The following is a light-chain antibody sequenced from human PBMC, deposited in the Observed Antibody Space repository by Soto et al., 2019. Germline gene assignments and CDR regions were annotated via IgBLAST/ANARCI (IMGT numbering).Light chain of an antibody. Sequence: DIVMTQTPLSLSVTPGQPASISCKSSQSLVFSDGKTYFYWFLQKPGQPPQLLIHGVSNRFSGVPDRFSGSGSGTDFTLKISRVEAEDVGFYYCMQSVQDPWTFGQGTKVEIK. J-gene: IGKJ1*01. CDR3: MQSVQDPWT. CDR2: GVS. CDR1: QSLVFSDGKTY. V-gene: IGKV2D-29*01.